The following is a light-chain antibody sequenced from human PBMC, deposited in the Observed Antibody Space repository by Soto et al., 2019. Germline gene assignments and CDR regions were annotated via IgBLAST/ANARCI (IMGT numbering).Light chain of an antibody. CDR1: SSDIGGYKY. J-gene: IGLJ1*01. CDR3: SSYTGGSTYV. Sequence: QSVLTQPASVSGSPGQSITISCTGTSSDIGGYKYVSWYQQHPGKAPKLMIYDVSNRPSGVSNRFSGSKSGNTATLTISGLQGEDDAEYYCSSYTGGSTYVFGTGTKVTV. CDR2: DVS. V-gene: IGLV2-14*01.